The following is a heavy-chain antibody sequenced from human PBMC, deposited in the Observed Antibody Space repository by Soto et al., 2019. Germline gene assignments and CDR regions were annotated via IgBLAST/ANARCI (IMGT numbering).Heavy chain of an antibody. Sequence: QLQLQESGPGLVKPSETLSLTCTVSGGSISSSSYYWGWIRQPPGKGLEWIGSIYYSGSTYYNPSLKSRVTISVDTSKNQFSLKLSSVTAADTAVYYCARTPGVRGWWYFDLWGRGTLVTVSS. CDR1: GGSISSSSYY. J-gene: IGHJ2*01. V-gene: IGHV4-39*01. CDR3: ARTPGVRGWWYFDL. D-gene: IGHD3-10*01. CDR2: IYYSGST.